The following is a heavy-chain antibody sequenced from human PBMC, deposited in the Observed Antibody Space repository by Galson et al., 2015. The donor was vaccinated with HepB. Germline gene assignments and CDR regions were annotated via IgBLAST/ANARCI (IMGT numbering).Heavy chain of an antibody. Sequence: PALVKPTQTLTLTCTFSGFSPTTIGVGVGWIRQPPGKALEWLALIYWDDDKRYSPSLKNRLTITKDNFKKQVVLTMTNMDPVDTGTYYCALNCDYSSGWFPDSWGQGSLVTVSS. V-gene: IGHV2-5*02. J-gene: IGHJ4*02. CDR1: GFSPTTIGVG. CDR2: IYWDDDK. D-gene: IGHD6-19*01. CDR3: ALNCDYSSGWFPDS.